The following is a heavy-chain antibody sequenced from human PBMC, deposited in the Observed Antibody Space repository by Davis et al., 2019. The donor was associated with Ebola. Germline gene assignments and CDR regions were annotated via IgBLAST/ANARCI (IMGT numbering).Heavy chain of an antibody. CDR2: MSSASVYI. CDR3: AREYRRGYNCGSFDY. CDR1: GFTFGDSS. Sequence: GGSLRLSCLASGFTFGDSSMDWVRQAPRTRLARVASMSSASVYISYPDAVKGRFTITRDNAKNSLYLHMNSLRADDTAVYFCAREYRRGYNCGSFDYWGQVARVTVSS. V-gene: IGHV3-21*01. D-gene: IGHD5-12*01. J-gene: IGHJ4*02.